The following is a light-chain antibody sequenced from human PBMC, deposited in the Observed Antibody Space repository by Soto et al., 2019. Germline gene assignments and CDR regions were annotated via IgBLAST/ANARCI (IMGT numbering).Light chain of an antibody. V-gene: IGKV3-20*01. CDR3: QQSGNSPLT. CDR1: QSVSSN. J-gene: IGKJ5*01. Sequence: LVMAQAPTTLSLSPGGRATLSLRASQSVSSNLAWYQQKPGKAPRLLIYGASSRTTGIPERFSGSGSGTDFTLTISRLEPEDFAVYFCQQSGNSPLTFGQGTRLEIK. CDR2: GAS.